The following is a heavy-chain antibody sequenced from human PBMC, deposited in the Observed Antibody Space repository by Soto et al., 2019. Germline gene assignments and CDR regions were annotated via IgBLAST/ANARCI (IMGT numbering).Heavy chain of an antibody. J-gene: IGHJ6*02. V-gene: IGHV1-2*04. CDR1: GYTFTGYY. CDR2: INPNSGGT. D-gene: IGHD2-15*01. CDR3: AIGVPGIGNYYYDMDG. Sequence: ASVKVSCKASGYTFTGYYMHWVRQAPGQGLEWMGWINPNSGGTNYAQKFQGWVTMTRDTSISTAYMELSRLRSDDTAVYSCAIGVPGIGNYYYDMDGWGRGTTVIVSS.